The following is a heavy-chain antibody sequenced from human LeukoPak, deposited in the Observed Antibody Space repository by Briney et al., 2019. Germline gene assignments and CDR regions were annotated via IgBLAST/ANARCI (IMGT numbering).Heavy chain of an antibody. Sequence: GGSLKLSCAASGFTVSSNYMSWVRQAPGKGLEWVSVIYSGGSTYYADSVKGRFTISRDNSKNTLYLQMNSLRAEDTAVYYCAKDLMRDRWFGESWGQGTLVTVSS. D-gene: IGHD3-10*01. J-gene: IGHJ5*02. CDR1: GFTVSSNY. CDR2: IYSGGST. V-gene: IGHV3-66*01. CDR3: AKDLMRDRWFGES.